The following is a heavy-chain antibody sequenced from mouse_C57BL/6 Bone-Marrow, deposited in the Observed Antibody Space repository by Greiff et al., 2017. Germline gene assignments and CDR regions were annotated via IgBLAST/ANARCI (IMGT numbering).Heavy chain of an antibody. Sequence: QVQLQQSGAELARPGASVKLSCKASGYTFTSSGISWVKQRTGQGLEWIGEIYPRSGNTYYNEKFKGKATLTADKSSSTAYMELRSLTSEDSAVYFCARSDIGWLLRLDYGGQGTTRTVSS. CDR1: GYTFTSSG. CDR3: ARSDIGWLLRLDY. J-gene: IGHJ2*01. D-gene: IGHD2-3*01. V-gene: IGHV1-81*01. CDR2: IYPRSGNT.